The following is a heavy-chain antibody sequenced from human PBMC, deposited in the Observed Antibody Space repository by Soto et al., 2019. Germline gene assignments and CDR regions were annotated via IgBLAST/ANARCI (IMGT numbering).Heavy chain of an antibody. CDR2: IHYSGSA. V-gene: IGHV4-31*03. Sequence: QVQLQESGPGLVKPSQTLSLTCTVSGGSISNDNYFWSWIRQHPGKGLEWIGYIHYSGSAYYNPSLSGRVIILVDTTKNQFSMKLTSVTAADTAMYYCAREVNVPADDDALDIWGQGTMVTVSS. J-gene: IGHJ3*02. CDR1: GGSISNDNYF. CDR3: AREVNVPADDDALDI. D-gene: IGHD2-2*01.